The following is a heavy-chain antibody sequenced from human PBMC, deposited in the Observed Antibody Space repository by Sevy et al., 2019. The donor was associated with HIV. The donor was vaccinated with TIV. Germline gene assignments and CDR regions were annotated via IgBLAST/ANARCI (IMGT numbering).Heavy chain of an antibody. CDR1: GFTFSNYA. CDR3: AKDPPNQDYYDSSSSGYFDS. V-gene: IGHV3-23*01. D-gene: IGHD3-22*01. J-gene: IGHJ4*02. CDR2: IGTSGDNT. Sequence: GGSLRLSCAASGFTFSNYAMSWVRQAPGKGLQWVSVIGTSGDNTYYADSVKGRFTISRDNSKNILYLQMSSLSAEDTAVYFCAKDPPNQDYYDSSSSGYFDSWGQGTLVTVSS.